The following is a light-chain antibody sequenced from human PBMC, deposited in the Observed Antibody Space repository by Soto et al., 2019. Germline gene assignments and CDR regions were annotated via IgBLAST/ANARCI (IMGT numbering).Light chain of an antibody. V-gene: IGKV3-15*01. CDR1: QSVSGT. CDR3: QQYNKWPRT. J-gene: IGKJ1*01. Sequence: IVMTQSPATLSVSPWERASLSCRASQSVSGTLAWYQQKPGQAPRLLIYGASTRATGIPARFSGSGSGTEFTLTISSLQPEDFAVYYCQQYNKWPRTFGQGTKVDIK. CDR2: GAS.